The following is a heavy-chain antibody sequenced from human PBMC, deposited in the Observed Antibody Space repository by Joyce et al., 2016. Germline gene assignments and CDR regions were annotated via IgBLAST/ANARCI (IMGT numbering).Heavy chain of an antibody. Sequence: EVQLVESGGGLVRPGGSLRLSCAASGFTFNNAWMYWVRQASWKGLECLGSIKRKSEGGTTDYAAPVKGRFIILRDDSKNTLYLQMNSLKTEDTAVYFCATSDFWSGYSIDYYYSGLDVWGQGTTVSVFS. CDR3: ATSDFWSGYSIDYYYSGLDV. D-gene: IGHD3-3*01. CDR1: GFTFNNAW. V-gene: IGHV3-15*01. J-gene: IGHJ6*02. CDR2: IKRKSEGGTT.